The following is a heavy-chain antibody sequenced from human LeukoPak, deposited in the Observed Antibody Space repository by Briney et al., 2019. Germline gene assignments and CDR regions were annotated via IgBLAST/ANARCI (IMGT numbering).Heavy chain of an antibody. V-gene: IGHV4-4*07. CDR1: GGSISSYH. Sequence: SETLSLTCTVSGGSISSYHWSWIRQPAGKGLDWLGRIYTSGSTSCNPSLKSRVTMSVDPSKNQFSLKLSSVTAADTAVYYCARRISSNWIFDYWGQGTLVTVSS. D-gene: IGHD6-13*01. CDR3: ARRISSNWIFDY. CDR2: IYTSGST. J-gene: IGHJ4*02.